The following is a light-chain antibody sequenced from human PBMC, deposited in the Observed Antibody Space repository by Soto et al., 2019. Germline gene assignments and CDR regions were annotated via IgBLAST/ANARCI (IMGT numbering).Light chain of an antibody. Sequence: QPVLTQPPSASGTPGQRVTISCSGSSSDIGSNTVNWYQQLPGTAPKLLIYSNNQRPSGVPDRFSGSKSGTSASLAISGLQSEDEADYYCAAWDDSLNGVVFRGGTKVTVL. CDR3: AAWDDSLNGVV. V-gene: IGLV1-44*01. J-gene: IGLJ2*01. CDR1: SSDIGSNT. CDR2: SNN.